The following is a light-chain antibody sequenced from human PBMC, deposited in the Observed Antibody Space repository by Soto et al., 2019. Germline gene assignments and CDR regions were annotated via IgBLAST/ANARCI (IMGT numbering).Light chain of an antibody. V-gene: IGKV1-33*01. CDR1: QDISNY. CDR2: DAS. Sequence: DIQMTQSPSSLSASVGDRVTITCQASQDISNYLNWYQQKPGKAPKLLIYDASNLQTGVPSRFSGSGSWTYFTFTISSLQPEDIATYYCQQYDNLPPYTFGQGTKLEIK. CDR3: QQYDNLPPYT. J-gene: IGKJ2*01.